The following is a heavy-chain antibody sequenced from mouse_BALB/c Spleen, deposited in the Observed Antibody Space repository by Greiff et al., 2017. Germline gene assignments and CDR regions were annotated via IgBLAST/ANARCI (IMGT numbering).Heavy chain of an antibody. CDR3: AREDDRGYVEV. J-gene: IGHJ1*01. V-gene: IGHV5-15*02. CDR1: GFTFSSFG. Sequence: EVQVVESGGGLVQPGGSRKLSCAASGFTFSSFGMHWVRQAPEKGLEWVAFISNLAYSIYYADTVTGRFTISRENAKNTLYLEMSSLRSEDTAMYYCAREDDRGYVEVWGAGTTVTVTS. CDR2: ISNLAYSI.